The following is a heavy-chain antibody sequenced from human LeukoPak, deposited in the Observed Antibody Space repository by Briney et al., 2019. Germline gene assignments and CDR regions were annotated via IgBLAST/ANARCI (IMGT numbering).Heavy chain of an antibody. CDR1: GFTFSSYA. CDR2: IYSGGST. Sequence: AGGSLRLSCAASGFTFSSYAMSWVRQAPGKGLEWVSVIYSGGSTYYADSVKGRFTISRDNSKNTLYLQMNSLRAEDTAVYYCAKDSGGSVDYWGQGTLVTVSS. CDR3: AKDSGGSVDY. J-gene: IGHJ4*02. V-gene: IGHV3-23*03. D-gene: IGHD4-23*01.